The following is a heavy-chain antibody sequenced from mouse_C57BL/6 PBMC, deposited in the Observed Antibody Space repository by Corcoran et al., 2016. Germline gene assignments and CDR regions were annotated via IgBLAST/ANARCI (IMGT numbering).Heavy chain of an antibody. CDR3: ARGGGAMDY. Sequence: QIQLVQSGPELKKPGETVKISCKASGYTFTTYGMSWVKQAPGKGLKWMGWINTYSGVPTYADDFKGRFAFSLETSASTAYLQIKNLKNEDTATYVCARGGGAMDYWGQGTSVTVSS. CDR2: INTYSGVP. V-gene: IGHV9-3*01. J-gene: IGHJ4*01. CDR1: GYTFTTYG.